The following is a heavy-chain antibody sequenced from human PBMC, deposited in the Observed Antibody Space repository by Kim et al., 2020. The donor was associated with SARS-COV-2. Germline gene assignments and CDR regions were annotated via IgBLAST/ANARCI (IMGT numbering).Heavy chain of an antibody. D-gene: IGHD3-3*01. CDR3: TTGVGGI. Sequence: GGSLRLSCATSGFTFSHYWMTWVRQAPGEGLEWVATINQYGSDRYYVDSVKGRFTISRDNPKNSLYLQMDTLRAEDTAVYYCTTGVGGIWGQGTMVTVSS. CDR2: INQYGSDR. J-gene: IGHJ3*02. CDR1: GFTFSHYW. V-gene: IGHV3-7*01.